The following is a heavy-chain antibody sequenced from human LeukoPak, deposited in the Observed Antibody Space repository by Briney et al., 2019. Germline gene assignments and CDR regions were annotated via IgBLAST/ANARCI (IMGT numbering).Heavy chain of an antibody. J-gene: IGHJ6*02. V-gene: IGHV1-46*01. CDR3: ARDRGAAAGRGYPYYYYGMDV. Sequence: ASVKVSCNASGYTFTSYYMHWVRQAPGQGLEWMGIINPSGGSTSYAQKFQGRVTMTRDTSTSTVYMELSSLRSEDTAVYYCARDRGAAAGRGYPYYYYGMDVWGQGTTVTVSS. D-gene: IGHD6-13*01. CDR1: GYTFTSYY. CDR2: INPSGGST.